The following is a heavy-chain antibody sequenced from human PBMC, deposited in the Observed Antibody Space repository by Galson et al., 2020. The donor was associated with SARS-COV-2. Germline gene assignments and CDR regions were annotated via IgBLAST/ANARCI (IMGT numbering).Heavy chain of an antibody. J-gene: IGHJ1*01. CDR2: ISYDGSNK. V-gene: IGHV3-30-3*01. CDR1: GFTFRSYA. Sequence: GGSLSLSCAASGFTFRSYAMHWVRPAPGKGLEWVAVISYDGSNKYYADSVKGRFTISRDNSKNTLYLQMNSLRAEDTAVYYCASPYSSGWSKYFQHWGQGTLVTVSS. CDR3: ASPYSSGWSKYFQH. D-gene: IGHD6-19*01.